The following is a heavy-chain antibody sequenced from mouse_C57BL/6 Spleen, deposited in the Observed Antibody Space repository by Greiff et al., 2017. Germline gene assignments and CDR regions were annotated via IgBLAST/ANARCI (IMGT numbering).Heavy chain of an antibody. CDR2: IDPETGGT. V-gene: IGHV1-15*01. CDR3: TRTRAHYYGSSYDY. CDR1: GYTFTDYE. D-gene: IGHD1-1*01. J-gene: IGHJ2*01. Sequence: QVHVKQSGAELVRPGASVTLSCKASGYTFTDYEMHWVKQTPVHGLEWIGAIDPETGGTAYNQKFKGKAILTADKSSSTAYMELRSLTSEDSAVYCCTRTRAHYYGSSYDYWGQGTTLTVSS.